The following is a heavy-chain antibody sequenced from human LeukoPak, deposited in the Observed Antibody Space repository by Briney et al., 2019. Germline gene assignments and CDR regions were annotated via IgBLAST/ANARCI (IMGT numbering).Heavy chain of an antibody. CDR1: GFTFSSYA. CDR2: ISGSGGST. V-gene: IGHV3-23*01. Sequence: GGSLRLSCAASGFTFSSYAMSWVRQAPGKGLEWGSAISGSGGSTYYADSVKGRFTISRDNSKNTLYLQMNSLRAEDTAVYYCAKDQRGSYYYDSSGYDYWGQGTLVTVSS. CDR3: AKDQRGSYYYDSSGYDY. D-gene: IGHD3-22*01. J-gene: IGHJ4*02.